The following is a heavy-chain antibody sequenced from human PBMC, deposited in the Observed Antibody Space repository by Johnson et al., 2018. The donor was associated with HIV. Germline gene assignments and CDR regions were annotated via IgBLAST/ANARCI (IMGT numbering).Heavy chain of an antibody. D-gene: IGHD3-22*01. J-gene: IGHJ3*02. CDR1: GFTFSNAW. V-gene: IGHV3-15*01. Sequence: VQLVESGGVVVQSGGSLRLSCAASGFTFSNAWMSWVRQAPGKGLEWVGRIKSKTDGGTTDYAAPVKGRFTISRDDSKNKVYLKMNSLKTEDTAVCYCARVLTMIVVVDAFDIWGQGTMVTVSS. CDR3: ARVLTMIVVVDAFDI. CDR2: IKSKTDGGTT.